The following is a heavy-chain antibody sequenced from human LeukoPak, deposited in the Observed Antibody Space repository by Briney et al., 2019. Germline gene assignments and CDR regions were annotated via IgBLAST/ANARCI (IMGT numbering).Heavy chain of an antibody. J-gene: IGHJ4*02. CDR1: GFTFSSYA. V-gene: IGHV3-30*04. D-gene: IGHD6-6*01. CDR2: ISYDGSNK. CDR3: ARTLIEYSRSSCYFDY. Sequence: PGGSLRLSCAASGFTFSSYAMHWVRQAPGKGLEWVAVISYDGSNKYYADSVKGRFTISRDNSKNTLYLQMNSLRAEDTAVYYCARTLIEYSRSSCYFDYWGQGTLVTVSS.